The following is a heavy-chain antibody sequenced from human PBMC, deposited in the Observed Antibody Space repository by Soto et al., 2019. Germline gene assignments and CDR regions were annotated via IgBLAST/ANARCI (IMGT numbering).Heavy chain of an antibody. CDR3: AKDLLRPGRAYGMDV. CDR1: GFTFSTYG. J-gene: IGHJ6*02. Sequence: QVQRVESGGGVVQPGRSLRLSCAASGFTFSTYGMHWVRQAPGKGLEWVAVISYDGSNKYYADSVKGRFTISRDNSKNTLYLQMNSLRPEDTAVYYCAKDLLRPGRAYGMDVWGQGTTVTVSS. CDR2: ISYDGSNK. D-gene: IGHD6-25*01. V-gene: IGHV3-30*18.